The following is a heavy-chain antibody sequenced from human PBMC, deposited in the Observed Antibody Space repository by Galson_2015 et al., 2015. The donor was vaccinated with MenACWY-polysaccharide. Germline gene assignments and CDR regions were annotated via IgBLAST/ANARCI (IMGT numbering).Heavy chain of an antibody. CDR1: GFTFNIFA. Sequence: SLRLSCAASGFTFNIFAMIWVRQAPGKGPEWVSQITSGGITYYADSVKGRFTISRDNSKNTLYLQMNSLRVEDTAVYHCARVLKGLVGATPDYWGQG. CDR2: ITSGGIT. V-gene: IGHV3-23*01. J-gene: IGHJ4*02. CDR3: ARVLKGLVGATPDY. D-gene: IGHD1-26*01.